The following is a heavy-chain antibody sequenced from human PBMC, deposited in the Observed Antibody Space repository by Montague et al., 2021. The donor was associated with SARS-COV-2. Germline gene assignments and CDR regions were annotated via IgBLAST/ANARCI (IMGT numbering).Heavy chain of an antibody. J-gene: IGHJ4*02. CDR2: ISPTGST. V-gene: IGHV4-34*01. CDR1: GGSFSRYF. D-gene: IGHD3-16*01. CDR3: VGAPNEYYFDY. Sequence: SETLSLTCDVYGGSFSRYFWSWIRQPPGRGPELIGHISPTGSTRYNPSLDSRVTISLDTSKSRLSLELTSVTVADTSIHFCVGAPNEYYFDYWGQGTPVSVSS.